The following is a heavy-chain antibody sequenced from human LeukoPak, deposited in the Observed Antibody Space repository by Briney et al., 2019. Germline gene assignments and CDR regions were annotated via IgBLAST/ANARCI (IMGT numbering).Heavy chain of an antibody. CDR1: GGSISSYY. CDR2: IYYSGST. CDR3: ARHPTYYYGSGSLSPYYYYYMDV. J-gene: IGHJ6*03. V-gene: IGHV4-59*08. Sequence: SETLSLTCTVSGGSISSYYWSWIRQPPGKGLEWIGYIYYSGSTNYNPSLKSRVTISVDTSKNQFSLKLSSVTAADTAVYYCARHPTYYYGSGSLSPYYYYYMDVWGKGTTVTISS. D-gene: IGHD3-10*01.